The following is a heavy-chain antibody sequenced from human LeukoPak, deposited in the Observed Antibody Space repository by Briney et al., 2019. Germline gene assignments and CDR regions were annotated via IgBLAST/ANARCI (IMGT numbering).Heavy chain of an antibody. Sequence: SETLSLTCAVYGGSFSGYYWSWIRQPPGKGLEWIGGINHSGSTYYNPSLKSRVTISVDTSKNQFSLKLSSVTAADTAVYYCAGVVVPAAIWYAFDIWGQGTMVTVSS. CDR1: GGSFSGYY. CDR3: AGVVVPAAIWYAFDI. V-gene: IGHV4-34*01. CDR2: INHSGST. J-gene: IGHJ3*02. D-gene: IGHD2-2*01.